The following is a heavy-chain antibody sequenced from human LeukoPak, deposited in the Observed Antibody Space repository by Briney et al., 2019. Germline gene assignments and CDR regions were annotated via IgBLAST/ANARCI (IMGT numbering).Heavy chain of an antibody. D-gene: IGHD2-15*01. J-gene: IGHJ4*02. CDR3: ARDQYCSGGNCYPYFYY. V-gene: IGHV1-2*02. CDR2: INPNSGDT. CDR1: GYTFTGYY. Sequence: ASVKVSCRASGYTFTGYYIHWVRQAPGQGLEWMGSINPNSGDTNYAQKFQGRVTMTRDTSISTTYMELSRLRSDDTAVYYCARDQYCSGGNCYPYFYYWGQATLDPVSS.